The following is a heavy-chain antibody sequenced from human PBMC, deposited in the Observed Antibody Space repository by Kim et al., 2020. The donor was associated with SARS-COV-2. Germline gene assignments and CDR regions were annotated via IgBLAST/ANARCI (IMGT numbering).Heavy chain of an antibody. V-gene: IGHV3-48*04. CDR2: IWTATEIT. Sequence: GGSLRLSCAASGFTFSDSSMNWFRQTPGKGLEWLSHIWTATEITHYADSVKGRFTISRDFTKNSLYLQMNSLRAEDTAIYYCVRDSAYAFDIWGQGTMVT. CDR1: GFTFSDSS. CDR3: VRDSAYAFDI. J-gene: IGHJ3*02.